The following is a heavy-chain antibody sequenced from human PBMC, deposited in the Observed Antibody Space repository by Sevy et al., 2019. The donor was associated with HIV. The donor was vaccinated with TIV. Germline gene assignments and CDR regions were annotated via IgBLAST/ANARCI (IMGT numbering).Heavy chain of an antibody. CDR2: ISGSGGST. CDR1: GFTFSSYA. Sequence: GGCLRLSCAASGFTFSSYAMSWVRQAPGKGLEWVSAISGSGGSTYYADSVKGRFTISRDNSKNTLYLQMNSLRSEDTAVYYCAKYKLSGSGSRNWGQGTLVTVSS. D-gene: IGHD3-10*01. V-gene: IGHV3-23*01. J-gene: IGHJ4*02. CDR3: AKYKLSGSGSRN.